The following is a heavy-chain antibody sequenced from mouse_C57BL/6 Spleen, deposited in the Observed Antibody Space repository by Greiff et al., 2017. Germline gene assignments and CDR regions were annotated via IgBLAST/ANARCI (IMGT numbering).Heavy chain of an antibody. J-gene: IGHJ3*01. V-gene: IGHV5-17*01. CDR1: GFTFSDYG. CDR3: ARHSFAY. Sequence: EVQLVESGGGLVKPGGSLKLSCAASGFTFSDYGMHWVRQAPETGLEWVAYISSGSSTIYYADTVKGRFTISRDNAKNTLFLQMTSLRSEDTAMYYCARHSFAYWGQGTLVTVSA. CDR2: ISSGSSTI.